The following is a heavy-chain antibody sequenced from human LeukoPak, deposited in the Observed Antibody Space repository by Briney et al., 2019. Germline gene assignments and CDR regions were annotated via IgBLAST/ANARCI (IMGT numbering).Heavy chain of an antibody. Sequence: GRSLRLSCAASGFTFSRHAMHLVRQTPRRGLEHVSAISSNGGSTYYAHSVKGRFTISRDNSKNSLYLHMGSLRAEDMAVYYCARDKGSSPRDAFDIWGQGTMVTVSS. J-gene: IGHJ3*02. V-gene: IGHV3-64*01. D-gene: IGHD3-10*01. CDR3: ARDKGSSPRDAFDI. CDR1: GFTFSRHA. CDR2: ISSNGGST.